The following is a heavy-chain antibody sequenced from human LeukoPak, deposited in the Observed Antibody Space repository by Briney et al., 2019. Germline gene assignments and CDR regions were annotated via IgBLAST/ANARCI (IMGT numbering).Heavy chain of an antibody. V-gene: IGHV4-59*01. CDR2: IYYSGST. CDR1: GGSISSYY. Sequence: SETLSLTRTVSGGSISSYYWSWIRQPPVKGLEWIGYIYYSGSTNYNPSLKSRVTISVDTSKNQFSLKLSSVTAADTAVYYCAREAPVQIFGVGIYDAFDIWGQGTMVTVSS. CDR3: AREAPVQIFGVGIYDAFDI. J-gene: IGHJ3*02. D-gene: IGHD3-3*01.